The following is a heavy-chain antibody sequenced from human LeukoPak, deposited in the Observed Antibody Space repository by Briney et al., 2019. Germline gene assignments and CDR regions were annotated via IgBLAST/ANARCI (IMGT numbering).Heavy chain of an antibody. CDR3: ARVSGVLRYFDWLSARYYFDY. D-gene: IGHD3-9*01. V-gene: IGHV1-2*02. CDR1: GYTFTGYY. CDR2: INPNSGGT. J-gene: IGHJ4*02. Sequence: ASVKVSCKASGYTFTGYYMHWVRQAPGQGLEWMGWINPNSGGTNYAQKLQGRVTMTTDTSTSTAYMELRSLRSDGTAVYYCARVSGVLRYFDWLSARYYFDYWGQGTLVTVSS.